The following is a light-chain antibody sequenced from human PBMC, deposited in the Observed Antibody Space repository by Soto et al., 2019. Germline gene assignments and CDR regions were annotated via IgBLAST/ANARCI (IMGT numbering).Light chain of an antibody. CDR3: QQFAASPRT. CDR1: QSVSSN. V-gene: IGKV3-20*01. Sequence: EIVLTQSPDTLSLSPGERATLSCRASQSVSSNLAWYQQNPGQAPRLLIGASTRATGIPDRFSDSGSGTDFTLTISRLEPEDFAVYYCQQFAASPRTFGQGTKVDIK. J-gene: IGKJ1*01. CDR2: GAS.